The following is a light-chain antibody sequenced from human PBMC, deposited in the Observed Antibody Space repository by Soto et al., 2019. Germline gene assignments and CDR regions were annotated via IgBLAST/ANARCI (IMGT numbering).Light chain of an antibody. Sequence: DIQMTQSPSTLSESVGDRVTITCRASQSISSWLAWYQQKPGKAPKPLINKASSLESGVPSRFSGSGSGTEFTLTISSLQPDDFATYYCQQYHSFSRTFGPGTKVEIK. V-gene: IGKV1-5*03. CDR2: KAS. CDR1: QSISSW. J-gene: IGKJ1*01. CDR3: QQYHSFSRT.